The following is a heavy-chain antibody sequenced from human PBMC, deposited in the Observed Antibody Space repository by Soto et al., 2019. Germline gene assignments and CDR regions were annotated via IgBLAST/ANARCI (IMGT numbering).Heavy chain of an antibody. J-gene: IGHJ4*02. V-gene: IGHV1-8*01. CDR3: ARAPRSSGYTGTDY. CDR1: GYTFTSYD. Sequence: QVQLVQSGAEVKKPGASVKVSCKASGYTFTSYDINWVRQATGQGLEWMGWMNPNSGNTGYAQKFQGRVTMTRNPSISTAYMELSSLRSEDTAVYYCARAPRSSGYTGTDYWGQGTLVTVSS. D-gene: IGHD6-13*01. CDR2: MNPNSGNT.